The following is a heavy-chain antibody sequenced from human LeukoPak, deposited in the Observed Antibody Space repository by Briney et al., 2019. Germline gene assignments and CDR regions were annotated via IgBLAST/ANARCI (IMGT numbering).Heavy chain of an antibody. Sequence: GGSLRLSCAASGFTFDDYGMSWVRQAPGKGLKWVSGINWNGGSTGYADSVKGRFTISRDNAKNSLYLQMNSLRAEDTALYYCARSDYGDRYFDYWGQGTLVTVSS. CDR3: ARSDYGDRYFDY. CDR1: GFTFDDYG. CDR2: INWNGGST. D-gene: IGHD4-17*01. V-gene: IGHV3-20*04. J-gene: IGHJ4*02.